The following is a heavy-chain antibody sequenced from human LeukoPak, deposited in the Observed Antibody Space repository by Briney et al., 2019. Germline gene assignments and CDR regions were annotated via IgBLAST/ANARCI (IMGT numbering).Heavy chain of an antibody. CDR1: GFTFSSYA. V-gene: IGHV3-30-3*01. CDR3: ARLRFGELPYFDY. Sequence: PGRSLRLSCAASGFTFSSYAMHWVRQAPGKGLEWVAVISYDGSNKYYADSVKGRFTISRDNSKNTLYLQMNSLRAEDTAVYYCARLRFGELPYFDYWGQGTLVTVSS. J-gene: IGHJ4*02. D-gene: IGHD3-10*01. CDR2: ISYDGSNK.